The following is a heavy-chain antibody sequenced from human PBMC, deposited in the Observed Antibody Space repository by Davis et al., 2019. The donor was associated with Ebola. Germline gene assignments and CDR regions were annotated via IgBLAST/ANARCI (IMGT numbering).Heavy chain of an antibody. CDR2: IYHSGST. J-gene: IGHJ4*02. CDR1: GGSISSSNW. D-gene: IGHD4-17*01. V-gene: IGHV4-4*02. Sequence: MPSETLSLTCAVSGGSISSSNWWSWVRQPPGKGLEWIGEIYHSGSTNYNPSLKSRVTISVDKSKNQFSLKLSSVTAADTAVYYCARGETTVTPYLDYWGQGTLVTVSS. CDR3: ARGETTVTPYLDY.